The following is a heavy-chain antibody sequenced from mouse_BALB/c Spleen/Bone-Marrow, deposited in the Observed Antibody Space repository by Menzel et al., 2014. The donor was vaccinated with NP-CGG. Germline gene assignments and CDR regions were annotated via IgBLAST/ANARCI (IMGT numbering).Heavy chain of an antibody. CDR3: ARHAYYDQTEVSFVY. Sequence: EVQVVESGGGLVKSGGSLKLSCAASGFSFNSYGMSWVRQTPEKRLEWVATISGGGSYTFYPDSVKGRFTISRDNAKNNLYLQLSSLRSEDTALYYCARHAYYDQTEVSFVYWGQGTLVTVPA. CDR1: GFSFNSYG. D-gene: IGHD2-4*01. V-gene: IGHV5-9-2*01. J-gene: IGHJ3*01. CDR2: ISGGGSYT.